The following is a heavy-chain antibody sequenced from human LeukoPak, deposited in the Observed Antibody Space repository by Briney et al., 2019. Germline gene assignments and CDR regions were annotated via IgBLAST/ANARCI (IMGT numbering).Heavy chain of an antibody. CDR1: GYTLTELS. CDR2: FDPEDGET. Sequence: GASVKVSCKVSGYTLTELSMHWVRQAPGKGLEWMGGFDPEDGETIYAQKFQGRVTMTRDTSISTAYMELSRLRSDDTAVYYCASRKTPYCGGDCYSGYYYYGMDVWGQGTTVTVSS. V-gene: IGHV1-24*01. D-gene: IGHD2-21*02. CDR3: ASRKTPYCGGDCYSGYYYYGMDV. J-gene: IGHJ6*02.